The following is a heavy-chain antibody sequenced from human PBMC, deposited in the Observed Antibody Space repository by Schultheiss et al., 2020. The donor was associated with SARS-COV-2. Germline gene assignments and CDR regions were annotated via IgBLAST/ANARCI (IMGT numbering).Heavy chain of an antibody. J-gene: IGHJ6*02. Sequence: GGSLRLSCAASGFTFSSYAMHWVRQAPGKGLEWVAVISYDGSNKYYADSVKGRFTISRDNAKNSLYVQVSGLRVEDRAVYYCAREADGNYSDCGLDVWGPGTAVTVSS. CDR1: GFTFSSYA. CDR2: ISYDGSNK. D-gene: IGHD2-15*01. CDR3: AREADGNYSDCGLDV. V-gene: IGHV3-30-3*01.